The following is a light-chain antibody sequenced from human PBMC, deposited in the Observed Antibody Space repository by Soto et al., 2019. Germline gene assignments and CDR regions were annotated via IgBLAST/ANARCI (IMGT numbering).Light chain of an antibody. CDR1: QTVSSW. CDR3: QQYYSYSRT. CDR2: DVS. J-gene: IGKJ1*01. V-gene: IGKV1-5*01. Sequence: DIQMTQSPSTLSASVGDRVTITCRASQTVSSWLAWYQQKPGKAPKLLIYDVSSLESGVPSRFSGSGSGTEFTLTISSLQPDVFATYYCQQYYSYSRTFGQGTKVEVK.